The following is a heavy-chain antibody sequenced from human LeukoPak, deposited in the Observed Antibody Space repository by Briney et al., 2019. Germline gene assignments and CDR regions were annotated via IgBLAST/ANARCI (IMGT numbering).Heavy chain of an antibody. CDR1: GFTFSGSA. V-gene: IGHV3-73*01. J-gene: IGHJ4*02. CDR2: IRSKANSYAT. D-gene: IGHD3-22*01. CDR3: TSRGYYDSSGYYVDY. Sequence: GGSLRLSCAASGFTFSGSAMHWVRQASGKGLEWVGRIRSKANSYATAYAASVKGRFTISRDDSKNTAYLQMNSLKTEDTAVYYCTSRGYYDSSGYYVDYWGQGTLVTVSS.